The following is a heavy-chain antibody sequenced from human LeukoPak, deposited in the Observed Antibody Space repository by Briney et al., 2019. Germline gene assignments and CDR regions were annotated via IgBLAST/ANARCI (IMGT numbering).Heavy chain of an antibody. CDR1: GFTFSSYG. D-gene: IGHD1-14*01. V-gene: IGHV3-23*01. CDR3: AKKYNTGLDP. CDR2: ISGSGAST. Sequence: GGSLRLSCAASGFTFSSYGMSWVRQAPGKGLEWVSDISGSGASTYYADSVKGRFTISRDNSKNTLYLQMNSLRAEDTAVYYCAKKYNTGLDPWGQGTLVTVSS. J-gene: IGHJ5*02.